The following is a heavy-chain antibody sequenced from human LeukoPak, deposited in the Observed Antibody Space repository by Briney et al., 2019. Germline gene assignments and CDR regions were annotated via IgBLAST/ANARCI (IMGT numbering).Heavy chain of an antibody. CDR2: IKRKTDGGTT. D-gene: IGHD3-10*01. CDR1: RCTFSNAW. CDR3: TTILWFGEFYYYMDV. V-gene: IGHV3-15*01. Sequence: LSCAACRCTFSNAWMSWVRQAPGKGVEWVGRIKRKTDGGTTDYAAPVKGRFTISRDDSKNTLYLQMNSLKTEDTAVYYCTTILWFGEFYYYMDVWGKGTTVTISS. J-gene: IGHJ6*03.